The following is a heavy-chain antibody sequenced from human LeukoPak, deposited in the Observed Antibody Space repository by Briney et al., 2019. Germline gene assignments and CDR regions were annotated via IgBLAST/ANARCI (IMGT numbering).Heavy chain of an antibody. CDR2: IYPDDSDT. CDR3: ARRNVGWFGELLHPLGFDP. D-gene: IGHD3-10*01. V-gene: IGHV5-51*01. CDR1: GYSFSTYW. J-gene: IGHJ5*02. Sequence: GESLKISCKGSGYSFSTYWIAWVRQMSGKGLEWMGIIYPDDSDTRYSPSFQGQVTISVDKSINTAYVQWSSLRASDTAMYYCARRNVGWFGELLHPLGFDPWGQGTLVTVSS.